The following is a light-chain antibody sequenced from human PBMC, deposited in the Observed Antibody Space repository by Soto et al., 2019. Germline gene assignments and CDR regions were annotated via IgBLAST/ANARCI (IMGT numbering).Light chain of an antibody. CDR1: QSVSSNY. V-gene: IGKV3-20*01. CDR3: PPYAASRPT. CDR2: GAT. Sequence: EVVPKESLGTLELCRVEKASSSWRSSQSVSSNYLAWYQRKPGQGPRLLIYGATSRPTGIPDRFSCSGTGTDFILMLSRLSTEASALYYCPPYAASRPTFRGGTKVDIK. J-gene: IGKJ4*01.